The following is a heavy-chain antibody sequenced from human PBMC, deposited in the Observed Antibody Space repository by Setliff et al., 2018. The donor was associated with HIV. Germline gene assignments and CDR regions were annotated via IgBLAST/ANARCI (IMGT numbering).Heavy chain of an antibody. J-gene: IGHJ6*02. Sequence: ASETLSLTCAVSGGSIGIHYWSWVRQPPGKGLEWIGEIYHSEYTNYNASLKSRVSMSVDKSKNQFSLKLTSVTAADTAVYYCARGHCSGTNCYGVDYYGMDVWGQGTTVTVSS. V-gene: IGHV4-4*02. D-gene: IGHD2-2*01. CDR3: ARGHCSGTNCYGVDYYGMDV. CDR1: GGSIGIHY. CDR2: IYHSEYT.